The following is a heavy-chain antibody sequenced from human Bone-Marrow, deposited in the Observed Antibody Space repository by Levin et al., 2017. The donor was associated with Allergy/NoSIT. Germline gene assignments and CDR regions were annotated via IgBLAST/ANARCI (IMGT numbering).Heavy chain of an antibody. V-gene: IGHV3-33*01. Sequence: GESLKISCAASGFTFRSYGMHWVRQAPGTGLEWVAGIYFDGKKKYYADSVRGRFTISRDNSKKTLYLQMHSLRASHTAVSYCAPAGEYVLGLVYFDYWGLGTLVTVSS. J-gene: IGHJ4*02. CDR3: APAGEYVLGLVYFDY. D-gene: IGHD2-2*01. CDR1: GFTFRSYG. CDR2: IYFDGKKK.